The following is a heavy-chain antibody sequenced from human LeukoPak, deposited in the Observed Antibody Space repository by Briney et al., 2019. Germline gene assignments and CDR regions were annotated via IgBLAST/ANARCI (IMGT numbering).Heavy chain of an antibody. CDR1: GGSISSSSYY. CDR3: ASDSGGVRGVINWFDP. CDR2: IYYSGST. V-gene: IGHV4-39*07. J-gene: IGHJ5*02. D-gene: IGHD3-10*01. Sequence: SETLSLTCTVSGGSISSSSYYWGWIRQPPGKGLEWIGSIYYSGSTYYNPSLKSRVTISVDTSKNQFSLKLSSVTAADTAVYYCASDSGGVRGVINWFDPWGQGTLVTVSS.